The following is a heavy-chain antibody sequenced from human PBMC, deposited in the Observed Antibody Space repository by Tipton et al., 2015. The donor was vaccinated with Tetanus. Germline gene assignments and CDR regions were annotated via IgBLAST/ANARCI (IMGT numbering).Heavy chain of an antibody. CDR2: ISSSGSTI. D-gene: IGHD7-27*01. CDR3: ARDRLTGDSHYYYGMDV. CDR1: GFTFSDYY. J-gene: IGHJ6*02. V-gene: IGHV3-11*01. Sequence: AASGFTFSDYYMSWIRQAPGKGLEWVSYISSSGSTIYYADSVKGRFTISRDNAKNSLYLQMNSLRAEDTAVYYCARDRLTGDSHYYYGMDVWGQGTTVTVSS.